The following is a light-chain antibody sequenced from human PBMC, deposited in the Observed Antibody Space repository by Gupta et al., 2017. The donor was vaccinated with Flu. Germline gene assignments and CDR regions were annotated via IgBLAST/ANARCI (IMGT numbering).Light chain of an antibody. CDR2: DET. CDR3: YAYVGRSNWV. J-gene: IGLJ3*02. Sequence: SALTQPPSMSGSPGQSITITCTADGSDVGTFDIVSWYQHHPGRTPKVLIYDETKRPSDISPRFSGSKTGNTASLTISGLQSEDEALYYCYAYVGRSNWVFGGGTRVTVL. V-gene: IGLV2-23*01. CDR1: GSDVGTFDI.